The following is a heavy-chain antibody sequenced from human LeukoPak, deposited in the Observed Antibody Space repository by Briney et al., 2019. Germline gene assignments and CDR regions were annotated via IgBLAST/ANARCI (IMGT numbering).Heavy chain of an antibody. V-gene: IGHV3-53*01. CDR3: ARGFQAGNWFDP. Sequence: GGSLRLSCAASGFAVSGIYMSWVRQAPGKGLEWVSIIYSGGSTYYADSMKGRFTISRDNSKNTLYLQMNSLRAEDTAVYYCARGFQAGNWFDPWGQGTLVTVSS. CDR2: IYSGGST. D-gene: IGHD2-21*01. CDR1: GFAVSGIY. J-gene: IGHJ5*02.